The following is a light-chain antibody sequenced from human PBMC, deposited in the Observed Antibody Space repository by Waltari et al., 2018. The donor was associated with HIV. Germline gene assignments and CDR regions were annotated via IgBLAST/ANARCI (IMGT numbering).Light chain of an antibody. CDR2: NNN. CDR1: DSNIGRNT. CDR3: ATWDDSLRGRV. J-gene: IGLJ3*02. V-gene: IGLV1-44*01. Sequence: QSVLTQPPSASGTPGQRVSISCSGTDSNIGRNTVNWYQHLPGTAPKLLMYNNNERPSGVPDRFSGSKSGTSASLASSGLQSDDEANYYCATWDDSLRGRVFGGGTKLTVL.